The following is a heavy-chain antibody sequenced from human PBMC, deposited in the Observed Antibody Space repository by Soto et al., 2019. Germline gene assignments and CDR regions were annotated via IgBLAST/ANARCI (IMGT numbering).Heavy chain of an antibody. D-gene: IGHD2-15*01. V-gene: IGHV1-18*01. CDR2: ISAYNGNT. CDR3: ARGAVQGYCSGGSCLLNNWFDP. J-gene: IGHJ5*02. CDR1: GYTFTSYG. Sequence: ASVKVSCKASGYTFTSYGISWVRQAPGQGLERMGWISAYNGNTNYAQKLQGRVTMTTDTSTSTAYMELRSLRSEDTAVYYCARGAVQGYCSGGSCLLNNWFDPWGQGTLVTVSS.